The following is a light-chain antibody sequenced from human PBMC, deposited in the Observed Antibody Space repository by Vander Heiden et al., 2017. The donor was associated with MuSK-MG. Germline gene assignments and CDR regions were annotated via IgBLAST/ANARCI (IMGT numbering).Light chain of an antibody. CDR3: QQSDSTPIT. CDR2: AAS. Sequence: DIQMTQFPSSLSASVGDRVTITCRASQSISRYLNWYHQKPGQGPKLLIYAASSLQSGVPARFSGSGSETEFTLTISRLQPEDFAPYLCQQSDSTPITFGGGTRVDIK. CDR1: QSISRY. J-gene: IGKJ4*01. V-gene: IGKV1-39*01.